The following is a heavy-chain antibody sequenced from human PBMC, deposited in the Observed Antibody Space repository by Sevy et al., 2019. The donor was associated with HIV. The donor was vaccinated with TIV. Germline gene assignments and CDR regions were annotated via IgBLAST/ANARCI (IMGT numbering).Heavy chain of an antibody. J-gene: IGHJ4*02. Sequence: GGSLRLSCGASGFAFSRYGMHWVRQAPGKGLEWVAVIWHDGNYKYYADSVKGRFTNFRDSSKNTLYLQMNSLRGDDSAVYFCARDPLYYSHRDSYHLKYYFDSWGQGTPVTVSS. V-gene: IGHV3-33*01. CDR1: GFAFSRYG. CDR2: IWHDGNYK. D-gene: IGHD3-10*01. CDR3: ARDPLYYSHRDSYHLKYYFDS.